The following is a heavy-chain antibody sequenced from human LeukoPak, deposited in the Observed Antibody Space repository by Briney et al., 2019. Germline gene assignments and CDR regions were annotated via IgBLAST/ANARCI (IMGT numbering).Heavy chain of an antibody. J-gene: IGHJ5*02. CDR3: ARVEMATLLS. CDR2: INPSGGST. CDR1: GYTFTSYG. Sequence: GASVKVSCKASGYTFTSYGISWVRQAPGQGLEWMGIINPSGGSTSYAQKFQGRVTMTRDTSTSTVYMELSSLRSEDTAVYYCARVEMATLLSWGQGTLVTVSS. D-gene: IGHD5-24*01. V-gene: IGHV1-46*01.